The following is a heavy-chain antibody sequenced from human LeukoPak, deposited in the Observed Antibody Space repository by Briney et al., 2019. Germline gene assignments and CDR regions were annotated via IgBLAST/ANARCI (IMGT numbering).Heavy chain of an antibody. CDR3: AKGLAVAGHFDY. CDR2: ISYDGSSK. D-gene: IGHD6-19*01. CDR1: GFTFSNYA. Sequence: PGGSLRLSCAASGFTFSNYAMHWVRQAPGKGLEWVAVISYDGSSKKYADSVKGRFPISRDNSKNTLYLQMNSLRAEDTAVYYCAKGLAVAGHFDYWGQGTLVTVSS. V-gene: IGHV3-30-3*01. J-gene: IGHJ4*02.